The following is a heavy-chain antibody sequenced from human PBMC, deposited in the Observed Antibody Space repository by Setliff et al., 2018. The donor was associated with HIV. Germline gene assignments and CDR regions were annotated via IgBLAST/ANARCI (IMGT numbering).Heavy chain of an antibody. CDR1: GFTFSRYA. J-gene: IGHJ6*03. CDR2: ISAGSSLI. D-gene: IGHD2-15*01. Sequence: PGGSLRLSCAASGFTFSRYAMTWVRQAPGKGLEWVAYISAGSSLIYYVESVKGRFTISRDNAKNSLYLQMHSLRAEDTAIYYCAKMTPSYYFYMDAWGNGTTVTVSS. CDR3: AKMTPSYYFYMDA. V-gene: IGHV3-48*01.